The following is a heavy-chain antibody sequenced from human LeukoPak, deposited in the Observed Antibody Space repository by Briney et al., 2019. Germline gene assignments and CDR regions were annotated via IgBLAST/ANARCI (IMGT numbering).Heavy chain of an antibody. D-gene: IGHD6-6*01. CDR2: INPNSGGT. J-gene: IGHJ5*02. CDR1: GYTFTGYY. Sequence: ASVKVSCKASGYTFTGYYMHGVRQAAGQVLEWMGWINPNSGGTNYARKLQGRVTMTRETSISTAYVELSRLRSDDTAVYYCARSMYSSSLGFDPWGQGTMVTVSS. V-gene: IGHV1-2*02. CDR3: ARSMYSSSLGFDP.